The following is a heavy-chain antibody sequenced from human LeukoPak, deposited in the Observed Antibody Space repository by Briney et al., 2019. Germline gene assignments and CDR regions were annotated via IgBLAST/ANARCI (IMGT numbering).Heavy chain of an antibody. J-gene: IGHJ6*03. V-gene: IGHV4-4*07. Sequence: SETLSLTCTVSGGSISSYYWSWIRQPAGKGLEWIGRIYTSGSTNYNPSLKSRVTISVDTSKNQFSLKLSSVTAADTAVYYCARGGGAVAGQGRGYYYYYYMDVWGKGTTVTVSS. CDR3: ARGGGAVAGQGRGYYYYYYMDV. CDR2: IYTSGST. CDR1: GGSISSYY. D-gene: IGHD6-19*01.